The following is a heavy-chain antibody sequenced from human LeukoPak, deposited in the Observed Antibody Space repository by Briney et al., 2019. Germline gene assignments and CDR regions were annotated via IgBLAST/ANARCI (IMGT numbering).Heavy chain of an antibody. J-gene: IGHJ4*02. CDR1: RFTFNDYG. D-gene: IGHD1-26*01. Sequence: GGSLRLSCAASRFTFNDYGMSWVRQAPGKGLEWVSGINWNGGSTGYADSVKGRFTISRDNAKNSLYLQMNSLRAEDTALYYCASGGIYYGAAFDFWGQGTLVTVSS. V-gene: IGHV3-20*04. CDR2: INWNGGST. CDR3: ASGGIYYGAAFDF.